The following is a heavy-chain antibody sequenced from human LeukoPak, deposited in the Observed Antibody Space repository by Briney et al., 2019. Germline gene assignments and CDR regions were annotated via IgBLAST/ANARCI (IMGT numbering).Heavy chain of an antibody. CDR3: AKDRSSSFSGFLEY. CDR1: GFTFSSYA. CDR2: MSYSGSST. V-gene: IGHV3-23*01. D-gene: IGHD6-6*01. Sequence: QPGGSLRLSCAASGFTFSSYAMNWVRQAPGKGLEWVSAMSYSGSSTYYADSVKGRFTISRDNSKNTLYLQMNSLRAEDTAVYYCAKDRSSSFSGFLEYWGQGTPVTVSS. J-gene: IGHJ4*02.